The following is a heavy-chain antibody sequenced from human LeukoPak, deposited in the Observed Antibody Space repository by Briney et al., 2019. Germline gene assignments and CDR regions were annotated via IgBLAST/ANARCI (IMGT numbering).Heavy chain of an antibody. CDR3: ATQQQLGAFDI. Sequence: PGGSLRLSCAASGFTVSSNYMSWVRQAPGKGLEWVSVIYSGGSTYYADSVKGRFTISRDNSKNTLYLQMNSLRAVDTAVYYCATQQQLGAFDIWGQGTMVTVSS. V-gene: IGHV3-53*01. CDR2: IYSGGST. D-gene: IGHD6-13*01. CDR1: GFTVSSNY. J-gene: IGHJ3*02.